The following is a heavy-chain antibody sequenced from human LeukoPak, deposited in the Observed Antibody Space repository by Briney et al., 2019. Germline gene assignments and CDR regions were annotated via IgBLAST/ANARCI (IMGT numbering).Heavy chain of an antibody. D-gene: IGHD4-11*01. J-gene: IGHJ6*02. CDR2: INPNSGGT. CDR3: AREPRTISMTTVKYYYYYGMDV. V-gene: IGHV1-2*02. CDR1: GYTFTGYY. Sequence: RGASVKVSCKASGYTFTGYYMHWVRQAPGQGLEWMGWINPNSGGTNYAQKFQGRVTMTRDTSISTAYMELSRLRSDDTAVYYCAREPRTISMTTVKYYYYYGMDVWGQGTTVTVSS.